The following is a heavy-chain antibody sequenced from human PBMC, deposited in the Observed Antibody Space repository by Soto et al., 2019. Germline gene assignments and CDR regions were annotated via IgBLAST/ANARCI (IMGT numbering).Heavy chain of an antibody. J-gene: IGHJ6*02. D-gene: IGHD3-10*01. V-gene: IGHV1-69*13. CDR3: ARDAHLFIIMPPGWYYGMDV. Sequence: ASVKVSCKASGGTFSSYAISWVRQAPGQGLEWMGGIIPIFGTANYAQKFQGRVTITADESTSTAYMELSSLRSEDTAVYYCARDAHLFIIMPPGWYYGMDVWGQGTTVTVSS. CDR2: IIPIFGTA. CDR1: GGTFSSYA.